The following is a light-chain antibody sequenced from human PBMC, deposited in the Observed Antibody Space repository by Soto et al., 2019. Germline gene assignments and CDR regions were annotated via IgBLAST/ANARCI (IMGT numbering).Light chain of an antibody. J-gene: IGKJ3*01. CDR1: QSISSY. Sequence: DIKMTQSPSSLSASVGDRVTITCRASQSISSYLNWYQQKPGKAPKLLIYAASSLESGVTSRFSGSGFGTEFTLTISSLQPEDFANYYCQQSSSIIFTFGPGTKVDIK. CDR3: QQSSSIIFT. CDR2: AAS. V-gene: IGKV1-39*01.